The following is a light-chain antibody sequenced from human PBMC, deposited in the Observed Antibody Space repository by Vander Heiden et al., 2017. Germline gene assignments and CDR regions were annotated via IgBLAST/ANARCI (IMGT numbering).Light chain of an antibody. Sequence: SYVLTQPPSVSVAPGHTAKITCGGDNLGSKTVHWYQQKSGQAPLLVVYDDSDRPSGIPERFSGSNSGNTATLTVTRVEAGDEADYYCQVWDNTGDPNWVFGGGTKLTVL. CDR1: NLGSKT. CDR3: QVWDNTGDPNWV. J-gene: IGLJ3*02. V-gene: IGLV3-21*02. CDR2: DDS.